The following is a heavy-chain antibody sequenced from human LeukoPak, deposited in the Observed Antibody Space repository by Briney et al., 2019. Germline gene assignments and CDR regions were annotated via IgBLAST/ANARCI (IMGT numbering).Heavy chain of an antibody. CDR3: ARGRTAGRSAFDI. V-gene: IGHV3-48*04. CDR1: GFSFSASS. Sequence: GGSLRLSCAASGFSFSASSMNWVRQAPGKGLEWLSYIGSSGNTIYHADSVQGRFTVSRDNAKNSLYLQMNSLRAEDTAVYYCARGRTAGRSAFDIWGQGTMVTVSS. D-gene: IGHD4-17*01. CDR2: IGSSGNTI. J-gene: IGHJ3*02.